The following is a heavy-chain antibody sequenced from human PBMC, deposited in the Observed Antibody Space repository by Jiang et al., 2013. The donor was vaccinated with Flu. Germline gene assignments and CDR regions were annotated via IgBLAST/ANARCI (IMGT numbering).Heavy chain of an antibody. CDR1: GGSISSSSYY. CDR2: IYYSGST. CDR3: ARQSRYSSSPNQNDY. J-gene: IGHJ4*02. Sequence: GSGLVKPSETLSLTCTVSGGSISSSSYYWGWIRQPPGKGLEWIGSIYYSGSTYYNPSLKSRVTISVDTSKNQFSLKLSSVTAADTAVYYCARQSRYSSSPNQNDYWGQGTLVTVSS. V-gene: IGHV4-39*01. D-gene: IGHD6-6*01.